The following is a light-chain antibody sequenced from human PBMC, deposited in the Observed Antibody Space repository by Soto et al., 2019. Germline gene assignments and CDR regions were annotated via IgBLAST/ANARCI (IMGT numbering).Light chain of an antibody. Sequence: QSVLTQPPSASGSLGQSVTISCTETSSDIGDYNYVSWYQQHAGKAPKVMIYEVSQRPSGVPDRFSGSKSGNTASLTVSGLQAEDEADYYCGSYVGSKSFVFGGGTKVTVL. CDR3: GSYVGSKSFV. J-gene: IGLJ3*02. V-gene: IGLV2-8*01. CDR1: SSDIGDYNY. CDR2: EVS.